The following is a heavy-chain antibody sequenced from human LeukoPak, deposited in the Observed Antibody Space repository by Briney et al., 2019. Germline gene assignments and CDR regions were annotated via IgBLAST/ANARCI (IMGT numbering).Heavy chain of an antibody. J-gene: IGHJ4*02. D-gene: IGHD5-18*01. CDR2: IYTSGST. CDR1: GGSISSYY. Sequence: AETLSLTCSVSGGSISSYYWSWIRQPAGKGLEWIGRIYTSGSTNYNPSLKSRVTMSVDTSKNQFSLKLSSVTDADTAVYYCARDLYSYGSEYFYYWGQGTLVTVSS. V-gene: IGHV4-4*07. CDR3: ARDLYSYGSEYFYY.